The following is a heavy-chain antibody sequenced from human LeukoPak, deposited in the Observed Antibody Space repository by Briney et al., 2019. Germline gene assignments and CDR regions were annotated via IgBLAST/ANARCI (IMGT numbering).Heavy chain of an antibody. Sequence: SETLSLTCSVSGDSIIGYYWVWIRKPPGKGLEGIGNIYYTGNTYYNSSLESRVTISLATSKHHFSLKVISMTAAEAAAYYCARGITIFGVVIIPSYYYYYYMDVWGKGTTVTVSS. V-gene: IGHV4-39*07. J-gene: IGHJ6*03. CDR3: ARGITIFGVVIIPSYYYYYYMDV. D-gene: IGHD3-3*01. CDR2: IYYTGNT. CDR1: GDSIIGYY.